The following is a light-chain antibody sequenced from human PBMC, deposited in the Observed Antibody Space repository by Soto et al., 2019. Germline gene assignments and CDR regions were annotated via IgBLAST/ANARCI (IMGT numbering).Light chain of an antibody. CDR1: QSVSRNS. CDR3: QQYGSSLYT. CDR2: GAS. Sequence: EIVLTQSPGTLSLSPGERATLSCRSSQSVSRNSLAWYQQKPGQAPRLLIYGASSRATGIPDRFSGSGSGTDFTLNISILEPEDFAVFYCQQYGSSLYTFGQGTKLEIK. V-gene: IGKV3-20*01. J-gene: IGKJ2*01.